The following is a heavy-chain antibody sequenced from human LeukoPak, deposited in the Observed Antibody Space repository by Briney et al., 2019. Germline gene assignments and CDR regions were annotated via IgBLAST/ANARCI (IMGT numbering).Heavy chain of an antibody. D-gene: IGHD2-15*01. V-gene: IGHV3-7*01. CDR3: ARSPLYRFDC. J-gene: IGHJ4*02. CDR1: GFTFSTYW. CDR2: IKQDGSEK. Sequence: GGSLRLSCAASGFTFSTYWMSSVRQAPGKGLEWVANIKQDGSEKYYVDSVKGRFPISRHNAKTSRDLQMNSLRAEDTAVYYCARSPLYRFDCWGEGTLVTVSS.